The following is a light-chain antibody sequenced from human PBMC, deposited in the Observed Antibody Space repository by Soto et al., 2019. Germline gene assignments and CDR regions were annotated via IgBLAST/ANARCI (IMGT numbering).Light chain of an antibody. CDR1: QDINNY. CDR2: DAS. V-gene: IGKV1-33*01. J-gene: IGKJ4*01. CDR3: QQYDNFPLT. Sequence: DIQMTQSPSSLSAYVGDRVTITCQASQDINNYLNWYQQKPGKAPKLLIYDASNLETGVPSRFSGSGSGTDFTFTISSLQPEDIATYYCQQYDNFPLTFGGGTKVEIK.